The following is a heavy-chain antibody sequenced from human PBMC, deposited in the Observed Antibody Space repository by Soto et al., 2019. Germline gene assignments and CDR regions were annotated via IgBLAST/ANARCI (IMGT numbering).Heavy chain of an antibody. Sequence: QVQLQESGPGLLKPSQTLSLTCTVSGGSISSGDHFWNWIRQHPGKGLEWVGYIFSSGHTHYNPSLKSRVTISVDTSKNQFSLKMSSVTAADTAVYYCARDGKHRYGYNYAFDIWGQGTMVTVSS. D-gene: IGHD5-12*01. V-gene: IGHV4-31*03. J-gene: IGHJ3*02. CDR3: ARDGKHRYGYNYAFDI. CDR2: IFSSGHT. CDR1: GGSISSGDHF.